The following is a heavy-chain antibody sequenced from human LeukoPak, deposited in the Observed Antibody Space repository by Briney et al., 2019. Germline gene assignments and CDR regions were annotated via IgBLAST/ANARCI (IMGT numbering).Heavy chain of an antibody. CDR2: ISGSCGST. CDR3: AKRGVVAATPSTV. V-gene: IGHV3-23*01. J-gene: IGHJ4*02. Sequence: GGSLRLSFAASGFTFSSYAMGWVRQAPGKGLEWVSAISGSCGSTYYADSVKGRFTISRDNSKNTLYLQMNSLRAEDTAVYYCAKRGVVAATPSTVWGQGTLVTVSS. CDR1: GFTFSSYA. D-gene: IGHD2-15*01.